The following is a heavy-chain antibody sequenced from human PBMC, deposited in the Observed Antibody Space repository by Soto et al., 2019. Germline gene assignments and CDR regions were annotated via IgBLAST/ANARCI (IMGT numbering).Heavy chain of an antibody. CDR3: ARRGGFGRMYYFDY. CDR2: IYPGDSDT. Sequence: GESLKISCQGSGYSFTNSWIAGVRQMPGEGLEWMGIIYPGDSDTRYSPSFQGQVTISADKSINTAYLQWSSLKASDTAMYYCARRGGFGRMYYFDYWGQGTLVTVSS. D-gene: IGHD3-10*01. J-gene: IGHJ4*02. CDR1: GYSFTNSW. V-gene: IGHV5-51*01.